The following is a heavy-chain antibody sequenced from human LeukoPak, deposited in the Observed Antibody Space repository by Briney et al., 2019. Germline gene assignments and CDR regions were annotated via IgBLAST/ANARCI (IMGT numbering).Heavy chain of an antibody. CDR3: ARAVDLADY. Sequence: PGGSLRLSCAASGFTFSDHWMSWVRQAPGKGLEWVANIRQDGSSIFYADSVKGRFTISRDNAKNSVFLQMDNLTPGDTAVYYCARAVDLADYWGQGTLVTVSS. J-gene: IGHJ4*02. V-gene: IGHV3-7*01. CDR1: GFTFSDHW. CDR2: IRQDGSSI.